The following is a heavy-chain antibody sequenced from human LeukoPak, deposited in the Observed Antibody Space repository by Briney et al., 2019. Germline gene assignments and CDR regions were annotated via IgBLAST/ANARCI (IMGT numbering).Heavy chain of an antibody. CDR1: GGSITGYY. D-gene: IGHD6-13*01. CDR2: IYYSGNT. CDR3: ARQLRAAAGSLDYYFDL. J-gene: IGHJ2*01. V-gene: IGHV4-59*01. Sequence: SETLSLTCTVSGGSITGYYWSWIRHPPGKSLECIGYIYYSGNTNYNPSLKSRVSISVDTSKNQFSLKLSSVTAADTAVYYCARQLRAAAGSLDYYFDLWGRGTLVTVSS.